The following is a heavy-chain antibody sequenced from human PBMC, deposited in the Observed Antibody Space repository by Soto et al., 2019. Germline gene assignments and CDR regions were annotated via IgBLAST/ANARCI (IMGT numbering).Heavy chain of an antibody. J-gene: IGHJ3*02. CDR3: ARGGRHDAFDI. Sequence: SETLSLTCAVYGGSFSRYYCSWIRQPPGKGLEWIGEINHSGSTNYNPSLKSRVTISVDTSKNQFSLRLSSVTAADTAVYYCARGGRHDAFDIWGQGTMVTVS. V-gene: IGHV4-34*01. CDR2: INHSGST. CDR1: GGSFSRYY.